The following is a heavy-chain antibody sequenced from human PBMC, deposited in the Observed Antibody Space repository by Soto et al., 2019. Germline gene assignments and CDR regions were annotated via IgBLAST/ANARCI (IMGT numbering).Heavy chain of an antibody. J-gene: IGHJ4*02. CDR2: IRSKATSYAT. Sequence: EVQLVESGGGLVQPGGSLKLSCAASGFTFSGSAMHWVRQASGNGLEWVGRIRSKATSYATAYAASVKGRFTISRDDSKNAAYLQMNSLKTEDTAVYYCTRTIIAAAGTGTPYYFDYWGQGTLVTVSS. V-gene: IGHV3-73*02. CDR1: GFTFSGSA. D-gene: IGHD6-13*01. CDR3: TRTIIAAAGTGTPYYFDY.